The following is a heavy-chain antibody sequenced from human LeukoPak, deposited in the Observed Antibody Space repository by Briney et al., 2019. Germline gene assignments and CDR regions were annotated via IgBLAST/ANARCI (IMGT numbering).Heavy chain of an antibody. Sequence: SETLSLTCTVSGGSISSSSYYWSWIRQPAGKGLEWIGRIYTSGSTNYNPSLKSRVTMSVDTSKNQFSLKLSSVTAADTAVYYCARDTYYYDSSGYYGFDYWGQGTLVTVSS. J-gene: IGHJ4*02. CDR1: GGSISSSSYY. CDR3: ARDTYYYDSSGYYGFDY. D-gene: IGHD3-22*01. CDR2: IYTSGST. V-gene: IGHV4-61*02.